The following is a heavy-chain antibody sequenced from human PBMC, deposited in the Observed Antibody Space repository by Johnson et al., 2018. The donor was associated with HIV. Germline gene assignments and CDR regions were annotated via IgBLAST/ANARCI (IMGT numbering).Heavy chain of an antibody. CDR3: ARDGPPYYGGNSGGALDI. CDR2: ISYDGSNK. V-gene: IGHV3-30*03. D-gene: IGHD4-23*01. Sequence: QVQLVESGGGLVQPGGSLRLSCAASGFTFSSYDMHWVRQAPGKGLEWVAVISYDGSNKYYADSVKGRFTISRDNSKNTLYLQMNSLRAEDTAVYYCARDGPPYYGGNSGGALDIWGQGTMVTVSS. J-gene: IGHJ3*02. CDR1: GFTFSSYD.